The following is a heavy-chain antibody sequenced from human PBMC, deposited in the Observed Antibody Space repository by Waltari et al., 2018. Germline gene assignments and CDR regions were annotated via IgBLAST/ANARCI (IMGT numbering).Heavy chain of an antibody. V-gene: IGHV4-59*01. CDR2: IYYSGST. CDR1: GGSISSYY. Sequence: QVQLQESGPGLVKPSETLSLTCTVSGGSISSYYWSWIRQPPGKGLEWIGYIYYSGSTTYNPSLKSRVTISVDTSKNQFSLKLSSVTAADTAVYYCARERADYYDSSGYYYSFDYWGQGTLVTVSS. D-gene: IGHD3-22*01. J-gene: IGHJ4*02. CDR3: ARERADYYDSSGYYYSFDY.